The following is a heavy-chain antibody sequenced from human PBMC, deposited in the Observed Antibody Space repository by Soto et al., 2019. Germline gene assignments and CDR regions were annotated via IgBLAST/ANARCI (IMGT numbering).Heavy chain of an antibody. V-gene: IGHV4-39*01. CDR1: GGSISSSSYY. Sequence: QLQLQESGPGLVKPSETLSLTCTVSGGSISSSSYYWGWIRQPPGKGLEWIGSIYYSGSTYYNPSLKSRVTISVDTSKNQFSLKLSSVTAADTAVYYCARYSSSGWYYFDYWGQGTLVTVSS. CDR3: ARYSSSGWYYFDY. CDR2: IYYSGST. D-gene: IGHD6-19*01. J-gene: IGHJ4*02.